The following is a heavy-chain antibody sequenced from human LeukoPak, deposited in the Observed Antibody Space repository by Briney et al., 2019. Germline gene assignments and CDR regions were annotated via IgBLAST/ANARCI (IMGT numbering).Heavy chain of an antibody. Sequence: GRSLRLPCAASGFTFDDYAMHWVRQAPGKGLEWVSGISWNSGSIGYADSVKGRFTISRDNAKNSLYLQMNSLRPEDTALYYCAKSPNSYDFYYYMDVWGKGTTVTVSS. CDR1: GFTFDDYA. CDR3: AKSPNSYDFYYYMDV. J-gene: IGHJ6*03. D-gene: IGHD5-18*01. CDR2: ISWNSGSI. V-gene: IGHV3-9*01.